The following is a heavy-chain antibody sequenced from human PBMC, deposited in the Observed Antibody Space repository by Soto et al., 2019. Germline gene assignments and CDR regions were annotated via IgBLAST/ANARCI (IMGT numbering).Heavy chain of an antibody. J-gene: IGHJ6*02. D-gene: IGHD1-26*01. Sequence: PGGSLRLSCASSVFTFIGYGMHWVRQAPGKGLEWVAVIWYDGSNKYYADSVKGRFTISRDNSKNTLYLQMNSLRAEDTAVYYCVRVGAPRDYYYGMDVWGQGTTVTVS. V-gene: IGHV3-33*01. CDR2: IWYDGSNK. CDR3: VRVGAPRDYYYGMDV. CDR1: VFTFIGYG.